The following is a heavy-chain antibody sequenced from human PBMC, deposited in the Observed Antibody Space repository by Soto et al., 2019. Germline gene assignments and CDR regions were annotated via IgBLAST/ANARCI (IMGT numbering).Heavy chain of an antibody. CDR1: GGTFSSYA. Sequence: QVQLVQSGAEVKKPGSSVKVSCKASGGTFSSYAISWVRQAPGQGLEWMGGIIPIFGTANYAQKFQGRVTIPADESTSTAYMELSSLRSEDTAVYYCAREERDGGSYYFAFAIWGQGTMVTVSS. V-gene: IGHV1-69*01. CDR3: AREERDGGSYYFAFAI. J-gene: IGHJ3*02. CDR2: IIPIFGTA. D-gene: IGHD1-26*01.